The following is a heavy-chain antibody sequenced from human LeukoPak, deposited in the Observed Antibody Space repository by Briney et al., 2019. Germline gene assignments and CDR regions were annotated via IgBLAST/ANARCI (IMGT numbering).Heavy chain of an antibody. CDR1: GGSFSGYY. V-gene: IGHV4-34*01. D-gene: IGHD5-12*01. CDR3: ATHQSRYLFDY. CDR2: INHSGST. J-gene: IGHJ4*02. Sequence: PSETLSLTCAVYGGSFSGYYWSWIRQPPGKGLEWIGEINHSGSTNYNPSLKSRVTISVDTSKNQFSLKLSSVTAADTAVYYCATHQSRYLFDYWGQGTLVTVSS.